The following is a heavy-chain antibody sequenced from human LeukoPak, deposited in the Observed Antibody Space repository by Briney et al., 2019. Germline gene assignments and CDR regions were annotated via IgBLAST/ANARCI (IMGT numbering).Heavy chain of an antibody. CDR3: AGAPFGRNGFFDY. J-gene: IGHJ4*02. D-gene: IGHD3-10*01. V-gene: IGHV4-59*01. CDR1: GGSISSYY. CDR2: VYRSGST. Sequence: SETLSHTCTVSGGSISSYYWNWIRQPPGKGLEWIGYVYRSGSTNYNPSLKSRVTISVDTSKNQFSLKLNSVTAADTAVYYCAGAPFGRNGFFDYCGQGTLVTVSS.